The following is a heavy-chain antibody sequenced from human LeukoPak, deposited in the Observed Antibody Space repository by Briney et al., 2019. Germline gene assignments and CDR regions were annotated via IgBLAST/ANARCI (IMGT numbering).Heavy chain of an antibody. J-gene: IGHJ4*02. CDR1: GGSISSGGYY. CDR3: ARDSSSWFDY. Sequence: SETLSLTCTVSGGSISSGGYYWSWIRQPPGKGLEWIGYIYHSGSTYYNPSLKSRVTISVDRSKNQFSLKLSSVTAADTAVYYCARDSSSWFDYWGQGTLVTVSS. D-gene: IGHD6-13*01. CDR2: IYHSGST. V-gene: IGHV4-30-2*01.